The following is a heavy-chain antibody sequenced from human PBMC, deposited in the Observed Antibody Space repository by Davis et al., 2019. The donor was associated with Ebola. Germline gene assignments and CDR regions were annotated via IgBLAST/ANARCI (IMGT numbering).Heavy chain of an antibody. V-gene: IGHV4-39*07. J-gene: IGHJ4*02. D-gene: IGHD3-10*01. CDR3: ARGQSGSDYSLWQY. CDR2: MDHSGNT. CDR1: GGSISSSSYY. Sequence: MPSETLSLTCTVSGGSISSSSYYWGWIRQPPGKGLEWIGEMDHSGNTNYNPSLKSRVTISIDTSKKQISLNLTSVTAADTAVYYCARGQSGSDYSLWQYWGQGTLVTVSS.